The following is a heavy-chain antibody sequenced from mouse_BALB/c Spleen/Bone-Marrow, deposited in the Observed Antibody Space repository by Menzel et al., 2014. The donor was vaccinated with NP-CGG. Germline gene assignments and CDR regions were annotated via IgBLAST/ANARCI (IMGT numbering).Heavy chain of an antibody. V-gene: IGHV6-6*02. CDR1: GFTFSNYW. Sequence: EVQVVESGGGLVQPGGSMKLSCVASGFTFSNYWMNWVRQSPEKGLEWVAEIRLKSNNYATHYAESVKGRVTLSRDDSKSGVNLQMNNLRAEDTGIYHCTSGNPFAYWGQGTLVTVSA. D-gene: IGHD2-1*01. J-gene: IGHJ3*01. CDR3: TSGNPFAY. CDR2: IRLKSNNYAT.